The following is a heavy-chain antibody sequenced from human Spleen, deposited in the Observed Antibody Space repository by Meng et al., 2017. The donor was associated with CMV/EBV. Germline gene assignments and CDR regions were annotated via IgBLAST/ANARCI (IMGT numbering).Heavy chain of an antibody. CDR3: ARGVDYYYGMDV. Sequence: SETLSLTCTVSGGSVSSGSYYWSCIRQPPGKGLEWIGYIYYSGSTNYNPSLKSRVTISVDTSKNQFSLKLSSVTAADTAVYYCARGVDYYYGMDVWGQGTTVTVSS. V-gene: IGHV4-61*01. J-gene: IGHJ6*02. CDR1: GGSVSSGSYY. CDR2: IYYSGST. D-gene: IGHD2-15*01.